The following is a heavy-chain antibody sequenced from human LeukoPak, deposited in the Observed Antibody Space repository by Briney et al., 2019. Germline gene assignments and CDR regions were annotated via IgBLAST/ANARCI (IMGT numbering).Heavy chain of an antibody. Sequence: GGSLRLSCAASGFAFSSYAMHWVRQAPGKVLEWVAIISYDGIIEDYSDSVKGRFTISRDNFKNTLFLQMNSLRDEDTAVYYCARDLYRIVVVPHFFDYWGQGTLVTVSS. D-gene: IGHD3-22*01. CDR1: GFAFSSYA. J-gene: IGHJ4*02. CDR3: ARDLYRIVVVPHFFDY. CDR2: ISYDGIIE. V-gene: IGHV3-30*04.